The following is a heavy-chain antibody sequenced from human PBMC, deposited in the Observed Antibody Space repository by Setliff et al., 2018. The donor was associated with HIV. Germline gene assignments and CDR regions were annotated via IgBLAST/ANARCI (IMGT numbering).Heavy chain of an antibody. CDR2: INHSGST. CDR3: ASLGYCSGVRCYQPSYYYYGLDV. Sequence: SETLSLTCAVYGGSFSGYYWSWIRQPPGKGLEWIGEINHSGSTNYNASLKSRVTLSVDTSKKQFSLKLRSVTAADTAVYYCASLGYCSGVRCYQPSYYYYGLDVWG. V-gene: IGHV4-34*01. D-gene: IGHD2-15*01. J-gene: IGHJ6*01. CDR1: GGSFSGYY.